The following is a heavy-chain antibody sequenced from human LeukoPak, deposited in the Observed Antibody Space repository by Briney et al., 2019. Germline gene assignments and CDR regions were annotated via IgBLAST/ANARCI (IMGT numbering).Heavy chain of an antibody. J-gene: IGHJ4*02. Sequence: PGGSLRLSCAASGFTFSSYAMHWVRQAPGKGLEWVAVISYDGSNKYYADSVKGRFTISRDNSKNTLYLQMNSLRAEDTAVYYCARDEQWLEGDYFDYWGQGTLVTVSS. CDR1: GFTFSSYA. D-gene: IGHD6-19*01. CDR3: ARDEQWLEGDYFDY. V-gene: IGHV3-30-3*01. CDR2: ISYDGSNK.